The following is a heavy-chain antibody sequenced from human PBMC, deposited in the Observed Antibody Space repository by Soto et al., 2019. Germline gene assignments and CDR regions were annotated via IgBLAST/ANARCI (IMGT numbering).Heavy chain of an antibody. CDR2: IIPILGIA. D-gene: IGHD1-26*01. V-gene: IGHV1-69*04. J-gene: IGHJ6*02. Sequence: ASVKVSCKASGGTFSSYTISWVRQAPGQGLEWMGRIIPILGIANYAQKFQGRVTITADKSTSTAYMELSSLRSEDTAVYYCAREWLGIRGATPYYYYYYGMDVWGQGTTVTVS. CDR3: AREWLGIRGATPYYYYYYGMDV. CDR1: GGTFSSYT.